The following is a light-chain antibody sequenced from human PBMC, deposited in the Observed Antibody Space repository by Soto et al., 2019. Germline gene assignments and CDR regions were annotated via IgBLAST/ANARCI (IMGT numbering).Light chain of an antibody. CDR1: QSVSSSY. CDR3: QQYGSSPKT. Sequence: EIVLTQSPGTLSLSPGERATLSCRASQSVSSSYLAWHQQKPGQAPRLLIYGASSRATGIPDRFSGSGSGTDFTLTISRPEPEDFAVNYCQQYGSSPKTFGQGTKLEIK. J-gene: IGKJ2*01. V-gene: IGKV3-20*01. CDR2: GAS.